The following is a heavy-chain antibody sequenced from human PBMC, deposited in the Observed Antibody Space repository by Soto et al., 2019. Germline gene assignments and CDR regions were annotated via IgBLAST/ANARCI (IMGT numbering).Heavy chain of an antibody. CDR3: AKDLDAAAAGYFFDS. D-gene: IGHD6-13*01. Sequence: QVQLVESGGGVVQPGRSLRLSCAASGFTFSSYGMHWVRQAPGKGLEWVSVISYDGSDKYYADSVKGRFTISRDNSKNTLVLQMNSLRPEDTAVYYCAKDLDAAAAGYFFDSWGQGTLVTVSS. J-gene: IGHJ4*02. CDR2: ISYDGSDK. CDR1: GFTFSSYG. V-gene: IGHV3-30*18.